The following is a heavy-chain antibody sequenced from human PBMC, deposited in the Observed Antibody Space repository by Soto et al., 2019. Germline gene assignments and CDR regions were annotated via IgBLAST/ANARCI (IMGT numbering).Heavy chain of an antibody. Sequence: ASVKVSCKASGYTFTSYYMHWVRQAPGQGLEWMGIINPSGGSTSYAQKFQGRVTMTADTFTTTVYMELRSLRSDDTAVYYCARDSGSYWDYFDYWGQGTLVTVSS. D-gene: IGHD1-26*01. CDR3: ARDSGSYWDYFDY. J-gene: IGHJ4*02. CDR1: GYTFTSYY. CDR2: INPSGGST. V-gene: IGHV1-46*01.